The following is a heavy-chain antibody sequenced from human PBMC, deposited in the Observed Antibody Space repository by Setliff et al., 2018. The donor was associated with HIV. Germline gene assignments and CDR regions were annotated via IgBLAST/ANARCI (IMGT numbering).Heavy chain of an antibody. CDR2: IYYNGNI. Sequence: SETLSLTCTVSGDSIGYYYWSWIRQPPGKGLEWIASIYYNGNIYYNPSLKSRVTISVDTSQNQFSLKLSSVTAADTAVYYCARLGYSGSLVGAFDIWGQGTMVTVSS. D-gene: IGHD1-26*01. J-gene: IGHJ3*02. CDR3: ARLGYSGSLVGAFDI. V-gene: IGHV4-38-2*02. CDR1: GDSIGYYY.